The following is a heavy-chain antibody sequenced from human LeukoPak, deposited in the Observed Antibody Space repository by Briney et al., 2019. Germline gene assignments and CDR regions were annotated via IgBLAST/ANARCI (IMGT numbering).Heavy chain of an antibody. V-gene: IGHV3-11*04. CDR3: ARGRKSDSESPPDY. CDR1: GFTFSDYY. Sequence: GGSLGLSCAASGFTFSDYYMSWIRQAPGKGLEWVSYISSSGSTIYYADSVKGRFTISRDNAKNSLYLQMNSLRAEDTAVYYCARGRKSDSESPPDYWGQGTLVTVSS. CDR2: ISSSGSTI. J-gene: IGHJ4*02. D-gene: IGHD4-11*01.